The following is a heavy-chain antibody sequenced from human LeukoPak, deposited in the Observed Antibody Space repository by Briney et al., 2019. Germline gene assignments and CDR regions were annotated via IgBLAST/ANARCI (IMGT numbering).Heavy chain of an antibody. Sequence: GGSPRLSCSASGFTFSSYAMHWVRQAPGKGLEYVSAISSNGGSTHYADSVKGRFTISRDNSKNTLYLQMNSLRAEDTAVYYCARDAVLRYFDWLLSGWFDPWGQGTLVTVSS. CDR2: ISSNGGST. D-gene: IGHD3-9*01. CDR3: ARDAVLRYFDWLLSGWFDP. CDR1: GFTFSSYA. V-gene: IGHV3-64*04. J-gene: IGHJ5*02.